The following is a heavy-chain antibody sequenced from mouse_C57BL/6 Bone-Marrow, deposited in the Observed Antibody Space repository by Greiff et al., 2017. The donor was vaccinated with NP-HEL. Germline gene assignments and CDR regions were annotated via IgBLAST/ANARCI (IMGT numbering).Heavy chain of an antibody. J-gene: IGHJ2*01. D-gene: IGHD2-3*01. CDR2: IYPGDGDT. Sequence: QVQLQQSGAELVKPGASVKISCKASGYAFSSYWMNWVKQRPGKGLEWIGQIYPGDGDTNYNGKFKGKATLTVDKSSSTAYMQLSSLTAEDSAVYFGYYDGYSLFDYWGQGTTLTVSS. CDR1: GYAFSSYW. CDR3: YYDGYSLFDY. V-gene: IGHV1-80*01.